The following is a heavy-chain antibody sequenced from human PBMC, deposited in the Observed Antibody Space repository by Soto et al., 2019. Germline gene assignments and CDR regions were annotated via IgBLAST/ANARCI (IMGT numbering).Heavy chain of an antibody. CDR3: ARDGYSSSWYRLAHYGMDV. D-gene: IGHD6-13*01. CDR2: INPNSGGT. J-gene: IGHJ6*02. CDR1: GYTFTGYY. V-gene: IGHV1-2*04. Sequence: ASVKVSCKASGYTFTGYYMHWARQAPGQGLEWMGWINPNSGGTNYAQKFQGWVTMTTDTSISTAYMELSRLRSDDTAVYYCARDGYSSSWYRLAHYGMDVWGQGTTVTVSS.